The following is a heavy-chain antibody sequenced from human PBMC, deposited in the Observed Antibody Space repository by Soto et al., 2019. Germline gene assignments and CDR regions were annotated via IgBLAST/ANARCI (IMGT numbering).Heavy chain of an antibody. CDR3: ARSEATGLDY. CDR2: AHHSGRT. V-gene: IGHV4-4*02. J-gene: IGHJ4*02. CDR1: GGSMTSSNW. Sequence: QVQLQESGPGLVKPSGTLSLTCTVSGGSMTSSNWWNWVRQSPGKGLEWIGEAHHSGRTNYNPSLKSRVTISVDKSKNQFSLKLSSVTAADTAVYYCARSEATGLDYWGQGTLVTVSS. D-gene: IGHD1-26*01.